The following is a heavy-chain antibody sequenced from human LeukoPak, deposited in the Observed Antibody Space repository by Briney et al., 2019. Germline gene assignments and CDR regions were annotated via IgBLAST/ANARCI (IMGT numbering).Heavy chain of an antibody. CDR1: GFTFSSYA. J-gene: IGHJ4*02. CDR2: ISGSGDTT. CDR3: AKDRDSYGDYPDY. D-gene: IGHD4-17*01. V-gene: IGHV3-23*01. Sequence: GGSLRLSCAASGFTFSSYAMSWVRQAPGKGLDWVSAISGSGDTTYYADSVKGQFTISRDNSKNTLYLQMNSLRAEDTAVYYCAKDRDSYGDYPDYWGQGTLVTVSS.